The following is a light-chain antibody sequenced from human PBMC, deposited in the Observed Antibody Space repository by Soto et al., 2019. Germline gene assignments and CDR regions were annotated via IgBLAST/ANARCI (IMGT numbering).Light chain of an antibody. CDR3: QSYDSSLSGFYV. Sequence: QSVLTQPPSVSGAAGQRVTISCTGSSSNIGAGYDVHWYQQLPGTAPKLLIYGNSNRPSGVPDRFSGSKSGTSASLAITGLQAEDEADYYCQSYDSSLSGFYVFGTGTKVNVL. CDR1: SSNIGAGYD. CDR2: GNS. V-gene: IGLV1-40*01. J-gene: IGLJ1*01.